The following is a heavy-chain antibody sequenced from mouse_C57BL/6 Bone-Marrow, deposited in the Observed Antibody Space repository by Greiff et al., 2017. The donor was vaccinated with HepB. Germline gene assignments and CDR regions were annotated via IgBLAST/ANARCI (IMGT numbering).Heavy chain of an antibody. CDR2: IRNKANNHAT. J-gene: IGHJ1*03. V-gene: IGHV6-6*01. Sequence: DVHLVESGGGLVQPGGSMKLSCAASGFTFSDAWMDWVRQSPEKGLEWVAEIRNKANNHATYYAESVKGRFTISRDDSKSSVYLQMNSLRAEDTGIYYCTRNPITTVVVHWYFDVWGTGTTVTVSS. CDR3: TRNPITTVVVHWYFDV. D-gene: IGHD1-1*01. CDR1: GFTFSDAW.